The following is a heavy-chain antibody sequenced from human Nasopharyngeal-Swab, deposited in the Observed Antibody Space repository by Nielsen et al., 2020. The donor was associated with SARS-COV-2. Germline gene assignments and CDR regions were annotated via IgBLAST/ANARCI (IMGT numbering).Heavy chain of an antibody. CDR3: ASVSNVDTAMVETLPRYGMDV. CDR2: IYYSGST. Sequence: SDTLSLTFTAPGCSISSSSYSWCCIRPPPGKGLSWIGSIYYSGSTYYNPSLKSRATISVATSKNQFSLKLSSVTAADTAVYYCASVSNVDTAMVETLPRYGMDVWGQGTTVTVSS. D-gene: IGHD5-18*01. CDR1: GCSISSSSYS. V-gene: IGHV4-39*07. J-gene: IGHJ6*02.